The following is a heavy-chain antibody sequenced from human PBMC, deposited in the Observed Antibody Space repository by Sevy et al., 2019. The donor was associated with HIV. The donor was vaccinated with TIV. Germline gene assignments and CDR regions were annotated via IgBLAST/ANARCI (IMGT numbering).Heavy chain of an antibody. CDR3: ARDAAYCSGGSCYSMSWFDP. D-gene: IGHD2-15*01. Sequence: SETLSLTCTVSGGSISSYYWSWIRQPPGKGLEWIGYIYYSGSTNYNPSLKSRVTISVDTSKNQFYLKLSSVTAADTAVYYCARDAAYCSGGSCYSMSWFDPWGQGTLVTVSS. CDR2: IYYSGST. CDR1: GGSISSYY. V-gene: IGHV4-59*01. J-gene: IGHJ5*02.